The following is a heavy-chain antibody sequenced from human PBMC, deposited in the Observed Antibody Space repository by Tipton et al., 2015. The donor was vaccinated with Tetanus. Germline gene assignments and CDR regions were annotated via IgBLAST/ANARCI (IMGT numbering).Heavy chain of an antibody. V-gene: IGHV3-30-3*01. D-gene: IGHD3-10*01. CDR1: GFTLSSYA. CDR2: ISYDGSNK. Sequence: SLRLSCAASGFTLSSYAMHWVRQAPGKGLEWVAVISYDGSNKYYADSVKGRFTISRDNSKNTLYLQMNSPRAEDTAVYYCARVRRAVWFGELFGAFDIWGQGTMVTVSS. CDR3: ARVRRAVWFGELFGAFDI. J-gene: IGHJ3*02.